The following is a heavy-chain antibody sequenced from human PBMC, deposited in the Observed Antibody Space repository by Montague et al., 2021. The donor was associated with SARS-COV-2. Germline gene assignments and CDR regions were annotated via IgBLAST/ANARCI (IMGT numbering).Heavy chain of an antibody. J-gene: IGHJ4*02. CDR2: IHHTGLT. Sequence: SETLSLTCAVSGASVTSINWWSWVRQTPGRGLEWIAEIHHTGLTNFNPSLRSRVSISLDTSKNQFSLTLNSVIAADTAIYYRASHPVFQQLYSWGQVTLVSVSS. CDR3: ASHPVFQQLYS. V-gene: IGHV4-4*02. D-gene: IGHD6-13*01. CDR1: GASVTSINW.